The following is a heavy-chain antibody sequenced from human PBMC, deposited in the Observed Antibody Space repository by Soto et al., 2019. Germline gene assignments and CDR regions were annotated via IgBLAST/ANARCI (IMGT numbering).Heavy chain of an antibody. CDR1: GDSLSSAVYH. J-gene: IGHJ6*02. Sequence: SETLSLTCTVSGDSLSSAVYHWRWIRQTPGKGPEWIGHIFYSGTTYYNPSLKSRLTISVDTSKNHCSLRLTSVTAADTAVYCCARGLWVEPELYYYGMDVWGQGTTVTVSS. D-gene: IGHD1-1*01. CDR3: ARGLWVEPELYYYGMDV. CDR2: IFYSGTT. V-gene: IGHV4-30-4*01.